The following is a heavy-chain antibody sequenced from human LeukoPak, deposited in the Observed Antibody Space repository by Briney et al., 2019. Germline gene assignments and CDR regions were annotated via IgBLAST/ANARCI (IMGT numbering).Heavy chain of an antibody. V-gene: IGHV5-51*01. D-gene: IGHD3-22*01. CDR3: ASGDSSGYYSDAFDI. CDR1: GYSFTSYW. CDR2: IYPGDSDT. J-gene: IGHJ3*02. Sequence: RGESLKISCKGSGYSFTSYWIGWGRQMPGKGLEWMGIIYPGDSDTRYSPSFQGQVTISADKSISTAYLQWSSLKASDTAMYYCASGDSSGYYSDAFDIWGQGTMVTVSS.